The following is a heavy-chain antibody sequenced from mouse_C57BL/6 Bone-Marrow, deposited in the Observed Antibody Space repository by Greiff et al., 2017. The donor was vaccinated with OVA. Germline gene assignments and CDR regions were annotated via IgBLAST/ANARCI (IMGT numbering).Heavy chain of an antibody. Sequence: QVQLQQSGAELLKPGASVKLSCKATGYTFTGYWIEWVKQRPGHGLEWIGEILPGSGSTNYNEKFKGKATFTADTSSNTAYMQLSSLTTEDSAIYYCARGYYYGSSYNWYFDVWGTGTTVTVSS. CDR3: ARGYYYGSSYNWYFDV. CDR2: ILPGSGST. V-gene: IGHV1-9*01. CDR1: GYTFTGYW. D-gene: IGHD1-1*01. J-gene: IGHJ1*03.